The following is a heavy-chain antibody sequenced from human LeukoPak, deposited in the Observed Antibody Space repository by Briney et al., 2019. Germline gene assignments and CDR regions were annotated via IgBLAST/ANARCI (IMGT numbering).Heavy chain of an antibody. V-gene: IGHV1-2*02. CDR2: INSNTGGT. J-gene: IGHJ3*02. D-gene: IGHD2-2*01. CDR3: ARVSTYGCSSTTCLVFDI. Sequence: AASVKVSCKASGYTFTGHYIHWVRQAPGQGLEWMGWINSNTGGTNYAQKFQGRVTMTRDTSVSTAYMEVSRLTSDDTAVYYCARVSTYGCSSTTCLVFDIWGQGTVVTVSP. CDR1: GYTFTGHY.